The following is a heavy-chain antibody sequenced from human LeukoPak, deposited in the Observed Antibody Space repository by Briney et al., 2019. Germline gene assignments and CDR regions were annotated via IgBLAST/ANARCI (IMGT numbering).Heavy chain of an antibody. Sequence: GGSLRLSCAASGFTFSSYAMHWVRLAPGKGLEWVAVISYDGSNKYYADSVKGRFTISRDNSKNTLYLQMNSLRAEDTAVYYCARDRYDFWSGVDAFDIWGQGTMVTVSS. CDR2: ISYDGSNK. V-gene: IGHV3-30-3*01. J-gene: IGHJ3*02. CDR3: ARDRYDFWSGVDAFDI. CDR1: GFTFSSYA. D-gene: IGHD3-3*01.